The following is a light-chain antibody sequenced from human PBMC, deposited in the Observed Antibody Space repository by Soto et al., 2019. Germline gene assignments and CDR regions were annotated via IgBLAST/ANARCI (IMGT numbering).Light chain of an antibody. V-gene: IGLV2-14*01. CDR3: SSYTSSSTV. CDR1: SSDVGGYNY. CDR2: EVS. J-gene: IGLJ1*01. Sequence: VLTYPGSVPPSLAQSITISFTHTSSDVGGYNYVSWYQQHPGKAPKLMIYEVSNRPSGVSNRFSGSKSGNTASLTISGLQAEDEADYYCSSYTSSSTVFGTGTKVTVL.